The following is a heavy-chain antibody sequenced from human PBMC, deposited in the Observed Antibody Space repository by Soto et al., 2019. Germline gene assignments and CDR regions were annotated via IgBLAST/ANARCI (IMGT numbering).Heavy chain of an antibody. J-gene: IGHJ6*03. V-gene: IGHV4-39*01. CDR1: GGSISSSSYY. D-gene: IGHD5-12*01. CDR3: ARHADGGIDSGYDRLDYYYYYYMDV. Sequence: SETLSLTCTVSGGSISSSSYYWGWIRQPPGKGLEWIGSIYYSGSTYYNPSLKGRVTISVDTSKNQFSLKLSSVTAADTAVYYCARHADGGIDSGYDRLDYYYYYYMDVWGKGTTVTVSS. CDR2: IYYSGST.